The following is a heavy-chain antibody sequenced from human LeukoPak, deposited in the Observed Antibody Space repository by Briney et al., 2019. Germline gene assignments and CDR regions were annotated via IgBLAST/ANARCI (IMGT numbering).Heavy chain of an antibody. V-gene: IGHV4-59*01. CDR2: IYYSGST. CDR1: GGSLSSYY. Sequence: PSETLSLTCTVSGGSLSSYYWSWIRQPPGKGLEWIGYIYYSGSTNYNPSLKSRVTISVDTSKNQFSLKLSSVTAADTAVYYCARGLRWPTYYFDYWGQGTLVTVSS. CDR3: ARGLRWPTYYFDY. D-gene: IGHD4-23*01. J-gene: IGHJ4*02.